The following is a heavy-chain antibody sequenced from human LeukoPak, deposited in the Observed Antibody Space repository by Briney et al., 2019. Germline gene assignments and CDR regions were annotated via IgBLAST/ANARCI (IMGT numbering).Heavy chain of an antibody. V-gene: IGHV1-18*01. J-gene: IGHJ4*02. CDR3: ARFAVYVDTAMVTAYYFDY. CDR1: GYTFTSYG. D-gene: IGHD5-18*01. CDR2: ISAYNGNT. Sequence: ASVKVSCKASGYTFTSYGISWVRQAPGQGLEWMGWISAYNGNTNYAQKLQGRVTMTTDTSTSTAYMELRSLRSGDTAVYYCARFAVYVDTAMVTAYYFDYWGQGTLVIVSS.